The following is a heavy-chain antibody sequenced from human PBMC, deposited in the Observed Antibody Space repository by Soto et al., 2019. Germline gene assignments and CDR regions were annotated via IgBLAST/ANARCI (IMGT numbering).Heavy chain of an antibody. J-gene: IGHJ5*02. Sequence: SETLSLTCTVSGGSISSYYWSWIRQPPGKGLEWIGYIYYSGSTNYNPSLKSRVTISVDTSKNQFSLKLSSVTAADTAVYYCARTYGDTSNYNWFDPWGQGTLVTVSS. V-gene: IGHV4-59*01. D-gene: IGHD4-17*01. CDR2: IYYSGST. CDR1: GGSISSYY. CDR3: ARTYGDTSNYNWFDP.